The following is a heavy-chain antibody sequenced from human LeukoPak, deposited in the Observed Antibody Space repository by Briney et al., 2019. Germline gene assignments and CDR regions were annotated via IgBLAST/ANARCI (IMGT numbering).Heavy chain of an antibody. Sequence: PGGSLRPSCAASGFTFSSYSMNWVRQAPGKGLEWVSSISSSSSYIYYADSVKGRFTVSRDNSKNTLYLQMISLRAEDTAVYYCANTEGGSDKWLDPWGQGTLVTVSS. CDR1: GFTFSSYS. J-gene: IGHJ5*02. CDR2: ISSSSSYI. D-gene: IGHD1-26*01. CDR3: ANTEGGSDKWLDP. V-gene: IGHV3-21*01.